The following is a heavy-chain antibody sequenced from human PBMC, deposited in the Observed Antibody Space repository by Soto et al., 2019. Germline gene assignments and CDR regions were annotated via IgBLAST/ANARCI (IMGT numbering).Heavy chain of an antibody. V-gene: IGHV5-51*01. CDR2: IYPGDSDT. J-gene: IGHJ4*02. D-gene: IGHD1-26*01. CDR1: GYSFASHW. Sequence: GESLKISCKGSGYSFASHWVAWVRQMPEKGLEWIGTIYPGDSDTKYSSAFRGHVTISAGTSVSTAYLQWRSLEATDSAIYYCARYSGSYWHYLDFWGQGTLVTVS. CDR3: ARYSGSYWHYLDF.